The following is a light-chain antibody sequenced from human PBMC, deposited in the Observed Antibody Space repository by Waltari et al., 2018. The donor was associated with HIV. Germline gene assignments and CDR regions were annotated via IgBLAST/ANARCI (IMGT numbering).Light chain of an antibody. Sequence: DIQLTQSPSFLSASVGDRVTITCRPSQGISNYLAWDQQKPGSAPKLLIYAASTLQIGVPSRFSGSGSGTEFTLTITSLQAEDSATYYCQQLNSYPVTFGRGTRLEIK. CDR1: QGISNY. V-gene: IGKV1-9*01. CDR3: QQLNSYPVT. J-gene: IGKJ5*01. CDR2: AAS.